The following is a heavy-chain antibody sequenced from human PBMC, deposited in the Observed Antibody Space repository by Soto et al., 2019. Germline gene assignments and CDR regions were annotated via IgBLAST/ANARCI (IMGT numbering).Heavy chain of an antibody. CDR1: GYTLTELS. J-gene: IGHJ3*02. D-gene: IGHD3-3*01. CDR2: FDPEDGET. Sequence: ASVKVSCKVSGYTLTELSMHWLRQAPGKGLEWMGGFDPEDGETIYAQKFQGRVTMTEDTSTDTAYMELSSLRSEDTAVYYCATLPARFLEPREGAFDIWGQGTMVTVSS. CDR3: ATLPARFLEPREGAFDI. V-gene: IGHV1-24*01.